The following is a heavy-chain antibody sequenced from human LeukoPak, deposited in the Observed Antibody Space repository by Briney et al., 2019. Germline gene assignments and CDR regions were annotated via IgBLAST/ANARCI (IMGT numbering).Heavy chain of an antibody. CDR1: GFTFSDSG. D-gene: IGHD3-10*01. CDR2: IWYDGSNK. J-gene: IGHJ4*02. Sequence: PGGSLRLSCAASGFTFSDSGMHWVRQAPGKGLEWVAVIWYDGSNKYYADPVKGRFTISRDNSKNTLYLQMNSLRAEDTAVYYCARDSGVGGVIINRKPLDYWGQGTLVTVSS. V-gene: IGHV3-33*01. CDR3: ARDSGVGGVIINRKPLDY.